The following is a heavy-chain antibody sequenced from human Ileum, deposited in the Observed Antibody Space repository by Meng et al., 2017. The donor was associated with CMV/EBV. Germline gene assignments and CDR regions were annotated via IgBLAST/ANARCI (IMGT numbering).Heavy chain of an antibody. Sequence: GGSLRLSCGASGFTFKTHVTNWVRQVPGEGPEWVSSISGSGSNTYYADSVKGRFTISRDNSKNIVYLQMSSLRGEDTAVYYCTKNVKGGYCTSTSCFIPGVDVWGQGTTVTVSS. V-gene: IGHV3-23*01. CDR3: TKNVKGGYCTSTSCFIPGVDV. CDR1: GFTFKTHV. CDR2: ISGSGSNT. D-gene: IGHD2-2*01. J-gene: IGHJ6*02.